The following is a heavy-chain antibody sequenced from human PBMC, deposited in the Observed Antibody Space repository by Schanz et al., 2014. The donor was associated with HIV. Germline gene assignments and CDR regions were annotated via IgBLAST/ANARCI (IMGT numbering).Heavy chain of an antibody. CDR1: GFTFSNYA. CDR3: ARTAPTKYYYDSSGGRGAFDI. Sequence: VQLVESGGGVVQPGRSLRLSCAASGFTFSNYAMNWVRQAPGKGLEWVSSIDSSSSYKYYADSVKGRFTISRDNAKNSLYLQMNSLRDEDTAVYYCARTAPTKYYYDSSGGRGAFDIWGQGTMVTVSS. CDR2: IDSSSSYK. D-gene: IGHD3-22*01. J-gene: IGHJ3*02. V-gene: IGHV3-21*01.